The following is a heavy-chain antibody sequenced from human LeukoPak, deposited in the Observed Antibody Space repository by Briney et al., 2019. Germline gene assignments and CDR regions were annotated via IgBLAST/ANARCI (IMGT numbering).Heavy chain of an antibody. J-gene: IGHJ4*02. CDR1: GGTFSSYA. CDR3: ARVPGELLRGAFVY. V-gene: IGHV1-69*05. D-gene: IGHD1-26*01. Sequence: SVTVSCKASGGTFSSYAISWVRQAPGQGLEWMGGIIPIFGTANYAQKFQGRVTITTDESTSTAYMELSSLRSEDTAVYYCARVPGELLRGAFVYWGQGTLVTVSS. CDR2: IIPIFGTA.